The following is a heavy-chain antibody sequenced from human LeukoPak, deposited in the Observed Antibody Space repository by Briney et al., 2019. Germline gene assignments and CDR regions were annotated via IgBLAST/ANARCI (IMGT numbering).Heavy chain of an antibody. V-gene: IGHV4-59*12. J-gene: IGHJ4*02. CDR3: ATGVVEMATIGDY. D-gene: IGHD5-24*01. CDR2: MFHSGST. Sequence: SETLSLTCTVSGGSISPYSWSWIREPPGKGLQWIAYMFHSGSTNCNPSLKSRVTISVDTSKNQFSLKLSSVTAADTAVYYCATGVVEMATIGDYWGQGTLVTVSS. CDR1: GGSISPYS.